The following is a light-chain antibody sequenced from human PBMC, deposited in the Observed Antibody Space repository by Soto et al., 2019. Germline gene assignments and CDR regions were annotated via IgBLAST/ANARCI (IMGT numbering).Light chain of an antibody. CDR3: QQRHMWPIT. CDR2: DAY. Sequence: VLTQSPVTLSLSLGERATLSCMASQSFRGLLAWYQQKPGQAPRLLIYDAYNRDTGIPPRFSGSGYGTDFTLTISSLEPKDSAVYYCQQRHMWPITFRQGTRLEIK. CDR1: QSFRGL. J-gene: IGKJ5*01. V-gene: IGKV3-11*01.